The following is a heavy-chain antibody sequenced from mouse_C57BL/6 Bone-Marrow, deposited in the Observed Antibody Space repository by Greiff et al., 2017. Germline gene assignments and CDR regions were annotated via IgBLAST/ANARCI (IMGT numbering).Heavy chain of an antibody. Sequence: VHVKQSGPELVKPGASVKISCKASGYSFTGYYMNWVKQSPEKSLEWIGEINPSTGGTTYNQKFKAKATLTVDKSSSTAYMQLKSLTSEDSAVYYCAGGGNYGFAYWGQGTLVTVSA. CDR2: INPSTGGT. V-gene: IGHV1-42*01. CDR3: AGGGNYGFAY. CDR1: GYSFTGYY. J-gene: IGHJ3*01. D-gene: IGHD2-1*01.